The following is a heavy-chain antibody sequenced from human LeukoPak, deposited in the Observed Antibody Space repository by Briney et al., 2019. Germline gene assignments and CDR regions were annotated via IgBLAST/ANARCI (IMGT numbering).Heavy chain of an antibody. CDR3: ASKGIVVVPAARDAFDI. V-gene: IGHV3-53*01. CDR2: IYSGGST. CDR1: GFTVSSNY. Sequence: GGSLRLSCAASGFTVSSNYMSWVRQAPGKGLEWVSVIYSGGSTYYADSVKGRFTISRDNSKNTVYLEMNSLRVEDTAVYYCASKGIVVVPAARDAFDIWGQGTMVTVSS. J-gene: IGHJ3*02. D-gene: IGHD2-2*01.